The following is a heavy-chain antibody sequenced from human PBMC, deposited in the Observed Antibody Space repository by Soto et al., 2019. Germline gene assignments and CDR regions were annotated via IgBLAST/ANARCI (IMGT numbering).Heavy chain of an antibody. V-gene: IGHV3-72*01. Sequence: GSLRLSCAASGFTFSDHYMDWVRQAPGKGLEWVGRTRNKANSYTTEYAASVKGRFTISRDDSKNSLYLQMNSLKTEDTAVYYCAREQWPSGNYFDYWGQGT. CDR1: GFTFSDHY. CDR3: AREQWPSGNYFDY. D-gene: IGHD6-19*01. CDR2: TRNKANSYTT. J-gene: IGHJ4*02.